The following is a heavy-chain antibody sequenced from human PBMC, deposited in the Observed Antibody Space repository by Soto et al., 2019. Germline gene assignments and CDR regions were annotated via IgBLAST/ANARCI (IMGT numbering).Heavy chain of an antibody. V-gene: IGHV1-58*01. CDR3: AAGDSSGYYGG. Sequence: GASVKVSCKASGFIFTSSSVQWLRQARGQRLEWIGWITVGTGNTNYAQKFQERVTITRDMSTSTAYMELSNLRSEDTAVYYCAAGDSSGYYGGWGQGTQVTVSS. D-gene: IGHD3-22*01. CDR1: GFIFTSSS. CDR2: ITVGTGNT. J-gene: IGHJ4*02.